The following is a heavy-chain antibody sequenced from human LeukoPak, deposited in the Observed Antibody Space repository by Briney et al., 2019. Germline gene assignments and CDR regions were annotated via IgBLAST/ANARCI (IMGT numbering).Heavy chain of an antibody. CDR1: GGSFNNYF. Sequence: SETLSLTCAIYGGSFNNYFWSWIRQPPGKGLEWIGEINDSGITHYNPSLKSRATISVDTSKNQFSLKLTSVTAADTAVYYCARSRDGYKVERAFDMWGQGTRVSVSS. J-gene: IGHJ3*02. CDR3: ARSRDGYKVERAFDM. CDR2: INDSGIT. D-gene: IGHD1-14*01. V-gene: IGHV4-34*01.